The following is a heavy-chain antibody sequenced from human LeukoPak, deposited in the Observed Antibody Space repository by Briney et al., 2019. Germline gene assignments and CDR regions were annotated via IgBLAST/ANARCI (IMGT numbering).Heavy chain of an antibody. V-gene: IGHV4-34*01. CDR3: ARGGDSGSYYRYYYYYGMDV. CDR1: GESFSGYY. D-gene: IGHD1-26*01. Sequence: PSETLSLTCAVYGESFSGYYWSWIRQPPGKGLEWIGEINHSGSTNYNPSLKSRVTISVDTSKNQFSLKLSSVTAADTAVYYCARGGDSGSYYRYYYYYGMDVWGQGTTVTVSS. J-gene: IGHJ6*02. CDR2: INHSGST.